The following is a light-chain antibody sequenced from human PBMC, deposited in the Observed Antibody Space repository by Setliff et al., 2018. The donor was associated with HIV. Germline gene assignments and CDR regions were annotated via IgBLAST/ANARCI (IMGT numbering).Light chain of an antibody. Sequence: QSVLTQPASVSGSPGQSITISCTGTSSDVGGYSYVSWYQQHPGKAPKLIIYEVRNRPSGVSNRFSGSKSGTSASLVITGLQPADEADYFCQSYDSSLSGSYIFGTGTKVTVL. CDR1: SSDVGGYSY. V-gene: IGLV2-14*01. CDR3: QSYDSSLSGSYI. J-gene: IGLJ1*01. CDR2: EVR.